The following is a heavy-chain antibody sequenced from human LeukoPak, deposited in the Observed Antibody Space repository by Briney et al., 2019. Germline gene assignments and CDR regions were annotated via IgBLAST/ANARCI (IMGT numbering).Heavy chain of an antibody. CDR1: GFTFSSYE. CDR3: ARAGRRFGELKLKRWFDP. CDR2: ISSSGSTI. Sequence: GGSLRLSCAASGFTFSSYEMNWVRQAPGKGLEWVSYISSSGSTIYYADSVKGRSTISRDNAKNSLYLQMNSLRAEDTAVYYCARAGRRFGELKLKRWFDPWGQGTLVTVSS. J-gene: IGHJ5*02. D-gene: IGHD3-10*01. V-gene: IGHV3-48*03.